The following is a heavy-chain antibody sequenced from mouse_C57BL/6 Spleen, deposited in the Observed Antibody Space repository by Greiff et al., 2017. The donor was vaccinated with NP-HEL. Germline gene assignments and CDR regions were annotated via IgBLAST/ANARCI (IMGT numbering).Heavy chain of an antibody. CDR3: ARGEIYYYGRASYYYAMDY. CDR2: INPSTGGT. D-gene: IGHD1-1*01. CDR1: GYSFTGYY. Sequence: VQLKESGPELVKPGASVKISCKASGYSFTGYYMNWVKQSPEKSLEWIGEINPSTGGTTYNQKFKAKATLTVDKSSSTAYMQLKSLTSEDSAVYYCARGEIYYYGRASYYYAMDYWGQGTSVTVSS. V-gene: IGHV1-42*01. J-gene: IGHJ4*01.